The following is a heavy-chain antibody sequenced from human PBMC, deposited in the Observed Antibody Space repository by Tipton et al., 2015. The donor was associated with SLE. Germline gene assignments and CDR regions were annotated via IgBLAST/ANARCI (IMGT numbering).Heavy chain of an antibody. CDR1: DGSISDYF. Sequence: TLSLTCTASDGSISDYFWTWIRQPPGKGLEWLGEIMHSGVINYNPSLRSRVTISVDMSKNQVSLQLSSVTAADTAVYYCARVAVDEVFDYWDQGTQVTVSS. V-gene: IGHV4-34*12. J-gene: IGHJ4*02. CDR2: IMHSGVI. D-gene: IGHD2-2*01. CDR3: ARVAVDEVFDY.